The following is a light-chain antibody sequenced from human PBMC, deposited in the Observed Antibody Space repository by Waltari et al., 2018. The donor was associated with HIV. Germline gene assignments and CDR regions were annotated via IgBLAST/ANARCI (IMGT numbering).Light chain of an antibody. CDR1: SRDVGGYNY. V-gene: IGLV2-8*01. J-gene: IGLJ3*02. CDR3: SSYVGSNKWV. CDR2: EVS. Sequence: QSALTQPPSASGSPGQSVTISCTGTSRDVGGYNYVSWYQHPPGKAPQLMIYEVSKRPSGVPDRFSGSKSGNMASLIVSGLQAEDEADYYCSSYVGSNKWVFGGGTKLTVL.